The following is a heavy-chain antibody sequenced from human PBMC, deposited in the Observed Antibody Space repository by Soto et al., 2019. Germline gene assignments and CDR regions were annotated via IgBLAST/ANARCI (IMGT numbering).Heavy chain of an antibody. V-gene: IGHV4-39*01. CDR1: GGSISSSSYY. Sequence: QLQLQESGPGLVKPSETLSLTCTVSGGSISSSSYYWGWIRQPPGKGLEWIGSIYYSGSTYYNPSLKSRVTISVDTSKNQFSLKLSSVTAADTAVYYCARHGYMIVVKVDAFDIWGQGTMVTVSS. J-gene: IGHJ3*02. D-gene: IGHD3-22*01. CDR3: ARHGYMIVVKVDAFDI. CDR2: IYYSGST.